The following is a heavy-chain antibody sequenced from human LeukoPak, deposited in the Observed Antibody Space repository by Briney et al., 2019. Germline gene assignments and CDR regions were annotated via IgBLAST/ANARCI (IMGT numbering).Heavy chain of an antibody. J-gene: IGHJ5*02. D-gene: IGHD1-26*01. CDR3: AGEVGGSWFDP. Sequence: SETLSLTCTVSGGSISSGSHYWSWIRQPAGKGLEWIGRIYTSGNTNYNPSLKSRVTISLDTSKNQFSPTLSSVTAADTAVYYCAGEVGGSWFDPWGLGTLDTVSS. CDR1: GGSISSGSHY. V-gene: IGHV4-61*02. CDR2: IYTSGNT.